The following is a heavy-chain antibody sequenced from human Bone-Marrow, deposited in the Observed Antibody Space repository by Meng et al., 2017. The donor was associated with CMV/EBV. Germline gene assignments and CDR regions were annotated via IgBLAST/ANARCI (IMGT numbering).Heavy chain of an antibody. D-gene: IGHD3-10*01. CDR1: GFTFSSYW. Sequence: GESLKISCATSGFTFSSYWMSWVRQAPGKGLEWVANIKQDGSEKYYVDSVKGRFTISRDNAKNSLYLQMNSLRAEDTAVYYCAKFYGSGSYTNYYYYGMDVWGQRTTVTVSS. V-gene: IGHV3-7*01. CDR3: AKFYGSGSYTNYYYYGMDV. J-gene: IGHJ6*02. CDR2: IKQDGSEK.